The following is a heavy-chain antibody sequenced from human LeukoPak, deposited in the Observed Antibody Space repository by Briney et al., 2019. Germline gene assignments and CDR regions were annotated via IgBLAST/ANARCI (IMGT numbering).Heavy chain of an antibody. D-gene: IGHD4-23*01. CDR3: TTVGDYVGEASFDY. Sequence: GGSLRLSCVASGLSFTNAWMSWVRQAPGKGLEWVGRIKRKTDGGTTEYAAPVKGRFTISIDDSKNTLYLQMNSLKPEDTAVYYCTTVGDYVGEASFDYWGQGTLVTVSS. CDR2: IKRKTDGGTT. V-gene: IGHV3-15*01. J-gene: IGHJ4*02. CDR1: GLSFTNAW.